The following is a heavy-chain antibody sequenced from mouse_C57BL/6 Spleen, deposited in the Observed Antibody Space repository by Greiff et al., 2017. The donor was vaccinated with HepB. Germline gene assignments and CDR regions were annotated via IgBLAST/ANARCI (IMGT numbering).Heavy chain of an antibody. Sequence: DVKLVESGGGLVQPGGSLKLSCAASGFTFSDYYMYWVRQTPEKRLEWVAYISNGGGSTYYPDTVKGRFTISRDNAKNTLYLQMSRLKSEDTAMYYCARRGITDAMDYWGQGTSVTVSS. D-gene: IGHD2-4*01. CDR1: GFTFSDYY. CDR2: ISNGGGST. J-gene: IGHJ4*01. V-gene: IGHV5-12*01. CDR3: ARRGITDAMDY.